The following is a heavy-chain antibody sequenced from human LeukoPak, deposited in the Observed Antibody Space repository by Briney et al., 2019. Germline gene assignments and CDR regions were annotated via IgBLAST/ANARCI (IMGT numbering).Heavy chain of an antibody. CDR1: GFTFSSYW. V-gene: IGHV3-7*01. CDR3: ARDHDYYDSSGYAGY. J-gene: IGHJ4*02. Sequence: GGSLRLSCAASGFTFSSYWMSWVRQAPGKGLEWVANIKQDGSEKYYVGSVKGRFTISRDNAKNSLYLQMNSLRAEDTAVYYCARDHDYYDSSGYAGYWGQGTLVTVSS. D-gene: IGHD3-22*01. CDR2: IKQDGSEK.